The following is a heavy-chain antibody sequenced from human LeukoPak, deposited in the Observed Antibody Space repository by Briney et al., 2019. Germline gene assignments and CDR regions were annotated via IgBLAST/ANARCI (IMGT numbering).Heavy chain of an antibody. V-gene: IGHV4-31*03. D-gene: IGHD2-15*01. CDR2: IYYSGST. CDR1: GGSISSGGYY. Sequence: SETLSLTCTVSGGSISSGGYYWSWIRQHPGKGLEWIGYIYYSGSTYYNPSLKSRVTISVDTSKSQFSLKLSSVTAADTAVYYCARERGSQPGSPSLVWGQGTLVTVSS. J-gene: IGHJ4*02. CDR3: ARERGSQPGSPSLV.